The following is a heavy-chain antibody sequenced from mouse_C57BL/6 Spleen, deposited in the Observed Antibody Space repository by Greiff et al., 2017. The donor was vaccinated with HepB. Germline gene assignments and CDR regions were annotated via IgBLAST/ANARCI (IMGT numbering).Heavy chain of an antibody. CDR2: IHPNSGST. J-gene: IGHJ1*03. D-gene: IGHD2-4*01. CDR3: ARRGLRLWYFDV. V-gene: IGHV1-64*01. CDR1: GYTFTSYW. Sequence: QVQLQQSGAELVKPGASVKLSCKASGYTFTSYWMHWVKQRPGQGLEWIGMIHPNSGSTNYNEKFKSKATLTVDKSSSTAYMQLSSLTSEDSAVYYCARRGLRLWYFDVWGTGTTVTVSS.